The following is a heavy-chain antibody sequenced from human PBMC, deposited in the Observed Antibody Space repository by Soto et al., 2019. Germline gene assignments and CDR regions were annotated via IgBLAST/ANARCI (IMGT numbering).Heavy chain of an antibody. D-gene: IGHD3-22*01. CDR3: ATDITMIGRGNSLAHY. Sequence: PEGYLRLCCAASAVTFSSYAMSWFRQAPGKGLEWVSAISGSGGSTYYADSVKGRFTISRDNSKNTLYLQMNSLRAEDTAVYYCATDITMIGRGNSLAHYRCQRTLVTGS. CDR2: ISGSGGST. CDR1: AVTFSSYA. V-gene: IGHV3-23*01. J-gene: IGHJ4*02.